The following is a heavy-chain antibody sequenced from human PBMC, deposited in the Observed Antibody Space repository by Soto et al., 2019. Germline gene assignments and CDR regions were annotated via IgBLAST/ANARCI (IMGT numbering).Heavy chain of an antibody. D-gene: IGHD2-15*01. CDR1: GFTFDDFA. CDR3: AQRDEYWGFFY. Sequence: EVQLVESGGGLVQPGRSLRLSCAASGFTFDDFAMHWVRQAPGKGLEWVSGISWNSDSIGYADSVKGRFIISRDNAKNSLYLQMNSLRAEDMALYYCAQRDEYWGFFYWGQGTLVTVSS. CDR2: ISWNSDSI. J-gene: IGHJ4*02. V-gene: IGHV3-9*03.